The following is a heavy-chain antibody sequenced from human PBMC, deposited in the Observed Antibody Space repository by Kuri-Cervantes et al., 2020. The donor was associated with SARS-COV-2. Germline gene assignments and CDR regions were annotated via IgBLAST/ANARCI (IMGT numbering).Heavy chain of an antibody. CDR3: TTVGTGYSYGFDYYGMDV. Sequence: GGSLRLSCAASGFTFSSYAMSWVRQAPGKGLEWVSAISGSDGSTYYADSVKGRFTISGDNSKNTLYLQMNSLRAEDTAVYYCTTVGTGYSYGFDYYGMDVWGQGTTVTVSS. CDR1: GFTFSSYA. V-gene: IGHV3-23*01. CDR2: ISGSDGST. D-gene: IGHD5-18*01. J-gene: IGHJ6*02.